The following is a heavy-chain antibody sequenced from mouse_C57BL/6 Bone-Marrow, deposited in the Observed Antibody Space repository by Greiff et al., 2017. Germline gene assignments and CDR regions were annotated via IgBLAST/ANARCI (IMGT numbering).Heavy chain of an antibody. D-gene: IGHD1-1*01. CDR1: GYSITSGYY. CDR3: ASPDYYGSSYWYFDV. V-gene: IGHV3-6*01. J-gene: IGHJ1*03. CDR2: ISYYGSN. Sequence: EVQVVESGPGLVKPSQSLSLTCSVTGYSITSGYYWYWIRQFPGNNLEWLGYISYYGSNNYNPSLNNRISITRDTSKNQFFLKLNSVTTEDTATYYCASPDYYGSSYWYFDVWGTGTTVTVSS.